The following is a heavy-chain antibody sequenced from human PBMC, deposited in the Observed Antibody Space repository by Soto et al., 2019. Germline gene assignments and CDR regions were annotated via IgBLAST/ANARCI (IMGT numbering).Heavy chain of an antibody. J-gene: IGHJ4*02. V-gene: IGHV3-30-3*01. D-gene: IGHD5-12*01. CDR3: ARDGGHSGYDPLDY. CDR1: GFTFSSYA. Sequence: GGSLRLSCAASGFTFSSYAMHWVRQAPGKGLEWVAVISYDGSNKYYADSVKGRFTISRDNSKNTLYLQMNSLRAEDTAVYYCARDGGHSGYDPLDYWGQGTLVTVSS. CDR2: ISYDGSNK.